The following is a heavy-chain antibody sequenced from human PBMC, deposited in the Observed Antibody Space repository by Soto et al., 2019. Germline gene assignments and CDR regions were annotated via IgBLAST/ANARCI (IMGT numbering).Heavy chain of an antibody. CDR1: GYSFTDYW. J-gene: IGHJ4*02. CDR2: IYPGDSDA. D-gene: IGHD3-22*01. V-gene: IGHV5-51*01. Sequence: PGEALKISCKRSGYSFTDYWFGWVRQMPGKGLEWMGIIYPGDSDARYSPSFQGQVTISADKSISTAYLRWSSLKASDTAMYYCAVWFYSDTSGYKGYYFDYWGRGTLVTVSS. CDR3: AVWFYSDTSGYKGYYFDY.